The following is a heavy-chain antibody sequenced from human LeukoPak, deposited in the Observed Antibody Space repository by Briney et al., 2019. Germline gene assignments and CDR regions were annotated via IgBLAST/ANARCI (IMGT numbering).Heavy chain of an antibody. J-gene: IGHJ5*02. Sequence: SETLSLTCTVSGGSISSYYWSWIRQPPGKGLEWIGYIYYSESTNYNPSLKSRVTISVDTSKNQFSLKLSSVTAADTAVYYCARAEPNWFDPWGQGTLVTVSS. CDR1: GGSISSYY. CDR2: IYYSEST. CDR3: ARAEPNWFDP. V-gene: IGHV4-59*01. D-gene: IGHD1-14*01.